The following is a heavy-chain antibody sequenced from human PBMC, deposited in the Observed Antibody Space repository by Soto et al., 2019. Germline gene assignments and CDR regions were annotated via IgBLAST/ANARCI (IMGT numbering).Heavy chain of an antibody. J-gene: IGHJ6*02. Sequence: GGSLRLSCAASGFTFSSYSMNWVRQAPGKGLEWVSYISSSSSTIYYADSVKGRFTISRDNAKNSLYLQMNSLRDEDTAVYYCARDPLKDGGYADDYYGMDVWGQGTTVTVSS. D-gene: IGHD5-12*01. CDR3: ARDPLKDGGYADDYYGMDV. CDR1: GFTFSSYS. CDR2: ISSSSSTI. V-gene: IGHV3-48*02.